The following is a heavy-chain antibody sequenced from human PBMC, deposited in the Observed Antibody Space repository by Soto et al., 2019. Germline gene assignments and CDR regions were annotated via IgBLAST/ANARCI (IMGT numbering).Heavy chain of an antibody. CDR1: GGSISGATYY. D-gene: IGHD2-21*01. J-gene: IGHJ6*02. CDR2: IYFSGST. Sequence: QVQLQESGPGLVKPSQTLSLTCTVSGGSISGATYYWSWIRQPPGQGLEWIWYIYFSGSTYYNPSLKSGVIISVDTSKNQFSLRLSSVTAADTAVYYCARGDWPTQMDVWGQGTTVTVSS. CDR3: ARGDWPTQMDV. V-gene: IGHV4-31*03.